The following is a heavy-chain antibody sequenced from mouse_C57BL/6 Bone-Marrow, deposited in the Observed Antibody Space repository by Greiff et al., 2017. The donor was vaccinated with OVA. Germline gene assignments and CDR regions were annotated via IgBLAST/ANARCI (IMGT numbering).Heavy chain of an antibody. Sequence: QVQLQQPGAELVMPGASVKLSCKASGYTFTSYWMHWVKQRPGQGLDWIGEIDPSDSYTNYNQKFKGKSTLTVDKSSSTAYMQLSSLTSEDSAVYYCARIDFTTVAPRDYWGQGTTLTVSS. J-gene: IGHJ2*01. D-gene: IGHD1-1*01. CDR2: IDPSDSYT. V-gene: IGHV1-69*01. CDR1: GYTFTSYW. CDR3: ARIDFTTVAPRDY.